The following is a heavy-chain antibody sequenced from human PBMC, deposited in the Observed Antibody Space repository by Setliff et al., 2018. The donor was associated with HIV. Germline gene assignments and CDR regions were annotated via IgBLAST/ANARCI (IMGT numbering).Heavy chain of an antibody. V-gene: IGHV3-48*03. CDR1: GFTFSSYE. J-gene: IGHJ3*02. CDR2: ISGSGSAM. D-gene: IGHD3-10*01. Sequence: GGSLRLSCAASGFTFSSYEMNWVRRAPGKGLEWVSYISGSGSAMYYADSVEGRFTISRDNAKNSLYLQMSSLRTEDTAVYFCARDPAFGAFDIWGQGTMVT. CDR3: ARDPAFGAFDI.